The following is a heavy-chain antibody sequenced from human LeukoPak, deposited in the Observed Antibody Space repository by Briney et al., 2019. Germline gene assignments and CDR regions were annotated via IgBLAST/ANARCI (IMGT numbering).Heavy chain of an antibody. Sequence: GGSLRLSCTSSGFTFREFAVSWFRQAPGKGLEWVALIWYDGSNKYYADSVKGRLTISRDNSKNTLYLQMNSLRAEDTAVYYCAREGPRGNSQFDYWGQGTLVTVSS. CDR1: GFTFREFA. J-gene: IGHJ4*02. CDR3: AREGPRGNSQFDY. CDR2: IWYDGSNK. D-gene: IGHD2/OR15-2a*01. V-gene: IGHV3-33*08.